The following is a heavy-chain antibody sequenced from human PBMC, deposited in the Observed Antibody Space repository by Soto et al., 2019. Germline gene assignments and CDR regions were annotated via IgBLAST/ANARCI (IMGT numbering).Heavy chain of an antibody. Sequence: SETLSLSCTFSCYSFTSYNYYWSWLRPPPGKGLEWIGYIYYSGSTNYSPSFKSRVTISLDTSNNQFSLQETSVTAADTAVYYCAMIPVDTYMIYSFDPWGQGTLVTVSS. CDR2: IYYSGST. CDR1: CYSFTSYNYY. V-gene: IGHV4-61*01. D-gene: IGHD3-16*01. J-gene: IGHJ5*01. CDR3: AMIPVDTYMIYSFDP.